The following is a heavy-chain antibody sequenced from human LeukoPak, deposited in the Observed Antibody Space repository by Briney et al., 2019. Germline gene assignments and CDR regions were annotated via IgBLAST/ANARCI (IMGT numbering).Heavy chain of an antibody. J-gene: IGHJ6*02. Sequence: ASVTVSCKASGGTFSSYAISWVRQAPGQGLEWMGRIIPILGIANYAQKFQGRVTITADKSTSTAYMELSSLRSENTAVYYCARDRNDFWSGYTYDYYYGMDVWGQGTTVTVSS. CDR1: GGTFSSYA. CDR2: IIPILGIA. V-gene: IGHV1-69*04. CDR3: ARDRNDFWSGYTYDYYYGMDV. D-gene: IGHD3-3*01.